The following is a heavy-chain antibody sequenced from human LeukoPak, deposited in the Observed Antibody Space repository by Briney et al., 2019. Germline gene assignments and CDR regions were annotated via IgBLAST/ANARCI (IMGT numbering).Heavy chain of an antibody. V-gene: IGHV3-30*02. CDR1: GFSFGSYG. CDR3: ARDSGTWFYLQD. Sequence: GGSLRLSCAASGFSFGSYGMHWVRQAPGKGLEWVAFIRYGGSHQFYANSVRGRFTISRDNPKNTLYLQMNSLRGEDTAVYFCARDSGTWFYLQDWGQGALVTVSS. J-gene: IGHJ1*01. D-gene: IGHD2/OR15-2a*01. CDR2: IRYGGSHQ.